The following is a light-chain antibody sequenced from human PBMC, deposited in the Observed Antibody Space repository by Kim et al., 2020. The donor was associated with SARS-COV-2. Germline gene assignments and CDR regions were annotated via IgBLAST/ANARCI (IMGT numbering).Light chain of an antibody. J-gene: IGLJ1*01. Sequence: SYELTQPPSVSVAPGKAARITCGGNNIGSKSVHWYQQKPGQAPVLVIYYDSDRPSGIPERFSGSNSGNTATLTISRVEVGDEADYYCQVWDRSSAHYVFG. CDR1: NIGSKS. CDR3: QVWDRSSAHYV. V-gene: IGLV3-21*04. CDR2: YDS.